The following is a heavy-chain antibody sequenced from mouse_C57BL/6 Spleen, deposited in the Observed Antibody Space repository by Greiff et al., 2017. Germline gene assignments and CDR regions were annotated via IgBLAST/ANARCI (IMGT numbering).Heavy chain of an antibody. V-gene: IGHV1-85*01. D-gene: IGHD2-4*01. J-gene: IGHJ1*03. CDR3: ARGGNYDYDGGYFDV. CDR1: GYTFTSYD. CDR2: IYPRDGST. Sequence: SGPELVKPGASVKLSCKASGYTFTSYDINWVKQRPGQGLEWIGWIYPRDGSTKYNEKFKGKATLTVDTSSSTAYMELHSLTSEDSAVYFCARGGNYDYDGGYFDVWGTGTTVTVSS.